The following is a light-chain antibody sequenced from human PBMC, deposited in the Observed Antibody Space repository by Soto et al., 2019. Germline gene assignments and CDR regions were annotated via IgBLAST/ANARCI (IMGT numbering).Light chain of an antibody. CDR3: SSYTSSSIDYV. V-gene: IGLV2-14*01. J-gene: IGLJ1*01. Sequence: QSALTQPAAVSGSPGQSITISCTGTSSDVGGYNYVSWYQQHPGKAPKLMIYEVSNRPSGVSNRFSGSKSGNTAYLTISGLQAEDEADYQCSSYTSSSIDYVFGTGTKITVL. CDR1: SSDVGGYNY. CDR2: EVS.